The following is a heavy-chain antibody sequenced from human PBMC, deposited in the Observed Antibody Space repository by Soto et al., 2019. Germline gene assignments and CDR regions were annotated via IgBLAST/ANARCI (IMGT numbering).Heavy chain of an antibody. V-gene: IGHV5-51*01. CDR1: GYTFSNFW. D-gene: IGHD6-13*01. CDR2: IYPGDHET. Sequence: GESLKISCQCSGYTFSNFWIGWVRQLPGKGLEWMGIIYPGDHETRYSPSFHGKVTISADKSINTAYLQWNSLEASDTAFYFCARSPRSSTYFDCWGQGALVTVSS. CDR3: ARSPRSSTYFDC. J-gene: IGHJ4*02.